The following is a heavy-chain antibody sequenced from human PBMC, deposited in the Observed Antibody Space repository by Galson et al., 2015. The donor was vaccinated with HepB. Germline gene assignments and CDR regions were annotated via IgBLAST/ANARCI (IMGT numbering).Heavy chain of an antibody. Sequence: SLRLSCAASGVTFGADSMNWVRQAPGRGLEWISYISSRSSTIHYKDSVKGRFTVSRDNAKNSLYLQMDSLRAEDTAVYYCATSSGYSSAWYLYFDHWGQGTLVTVSS. CDR2: ISSRSSTI. J-gene: IGHJ4*02. V-gene: IGHV3-48*01. CDR1: GVTFGADS. D-gene: IGHD6-19*01. CDR3: ATSSGYSSAWYLYFDH.